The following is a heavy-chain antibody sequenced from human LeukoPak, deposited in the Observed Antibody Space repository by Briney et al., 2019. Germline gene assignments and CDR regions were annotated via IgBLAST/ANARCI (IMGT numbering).Heavy chain of an antibody. CDR1: GFTFSSYW. J-gene: IGHJ4*02. CDR3: ASGPTDYVYPYFDY. Sequence: GGSLRLSCAASGFTFSSYWMTWVRQAPGKGLEWVANIKQDGSDKYYVASVKGRFTISRDNAKNSLYLQMNSLRAEDTAVYYCASGPTDYVYPYFDYWGQGTLVTVSS. CDR2: IKQDGSDK. V-gene: IGHV3-7*01. D-gene: IGHD4-17*01.